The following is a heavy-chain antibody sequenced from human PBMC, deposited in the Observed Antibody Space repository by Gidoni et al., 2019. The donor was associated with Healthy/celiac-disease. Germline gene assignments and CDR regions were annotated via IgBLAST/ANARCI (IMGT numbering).Heavy chain of an antibody. J-gene: IGHJ4*02. V-gene: IGHV4-34*01. D-gene: IGHD3-16*02. Sequence: QVQLQQWGAGLLKPSETLSLTCAVYGGSFSGYYWSWIRQPPGKGLEWIGEINHSGSTNYNPSLKSRVTISVDTSKNQFSLKLSSVTAADTAVYYCARGRYYVWGSYRPFDYWGQGTLVTVSS. CDR2: INHSGST. CDR3: ARGRYYVWGSYRPFDY. CDR1: GGSFSGYY.